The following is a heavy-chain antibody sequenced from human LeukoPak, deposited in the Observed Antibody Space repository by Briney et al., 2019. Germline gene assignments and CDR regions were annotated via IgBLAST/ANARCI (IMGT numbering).Heavy chain of an antibody. V-gene: IGHV3-23*01. CDR2: ISGSGGTT. D-gene: IGHD3-9*01. J-gene: IGHJ4*02. CDR3: VKAYYDILTGYFDY. CDR1: GFTFSSYG. Sequence: PGGSLRLSCAASGFTFSSYGVSWVRQAPGRGLEWVSSISGSGGTTHYADSVKGRFTISRDNSKNTLYVQMNSLRAEDTAVYYCVKAYYDILTGYFDYWGQGTLVTVSS.